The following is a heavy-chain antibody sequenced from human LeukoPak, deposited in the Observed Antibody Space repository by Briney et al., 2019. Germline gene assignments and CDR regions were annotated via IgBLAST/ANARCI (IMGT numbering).Heavy chain of an antibody. V-gene: IGHV1-18*01. CDR3: ATTAGGSSAWFDP. Sequence: ASVKVSCKASGYTFTSYGISWVRQAPGQGLEWMGWISAYNGNTNYAQKLQGRVTMTTDTSTSTVYMELRSLRSEDTAVYYCATTAGGSSAWFDPWGQGTLVTVSS. J-gene: IGHJ5*02. CDR2: ISAYNGNT. D-gene: IGHD3-16*01. CDR1: GYTFTSYG.